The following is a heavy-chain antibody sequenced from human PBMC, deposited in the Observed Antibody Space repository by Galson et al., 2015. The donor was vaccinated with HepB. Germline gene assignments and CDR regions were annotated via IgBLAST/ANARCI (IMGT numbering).Heavy chain of an antibody. D-gene: IGHD4-23*01. V-gene: IGHV3-21*01. CDR1: GFTFSSYS. Sequence: SLRLSCAASGFTFSSYSMNWVRQAPGKGLEWVSSISSSSSYIYYADSVKGRFTISRDNAKNSLYLQMNSLRAEDTAVYYCARDADYGGNKRTEAFDIWGQGTMVTVSS. J-gene: IGHJ3*02. CDR3: ARDADYGGNKRTEAFDI. CDR2: ISSSSSYI.